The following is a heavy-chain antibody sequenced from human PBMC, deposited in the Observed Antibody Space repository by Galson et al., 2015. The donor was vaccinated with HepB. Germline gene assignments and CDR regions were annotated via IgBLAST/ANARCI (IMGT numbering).Heavy chain of an antibody. CDR2: IRSKSDGGET. Sequence: SLRLSCAVSGFNVDNAWMSWVRQAPGKGLEWVGRIRSKSDGGETKYAAPVKGGFTISREDSTNTLSLQMMSLKIEDTAVYYCTTVATISGVMRDYWGQGTLVTVSS. D-gene: IGHD3-3*01. V-gene: IGHV3-15*01. CDR3: TTVATISGVMRDY. CDR1: GFNVDNAW. J-gene: IGHJ4*02.